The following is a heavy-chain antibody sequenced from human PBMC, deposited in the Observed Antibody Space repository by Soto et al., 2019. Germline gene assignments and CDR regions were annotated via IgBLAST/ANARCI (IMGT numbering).Heavy chain of an antibody. CDR3: ASPKIAFYNWFDP. CDR2: IYYSGST. V-gene: IGHV4-39*01. D-gene: IGHD3-3*02. Sequence: QLQLQESGPGLVKPSETLSLTCTVSGGSISSSSYYWGWIRQPPGKGLEWIGSIYYSGSTYYTPSLNSRVTISVDTSKNRFSLKLSSVTAADTAVYYCASPKIAFYNWFDPWGQGTLVTVSS. J-gene: IGHJ5*02. CDR1: GGSISSSSYY.